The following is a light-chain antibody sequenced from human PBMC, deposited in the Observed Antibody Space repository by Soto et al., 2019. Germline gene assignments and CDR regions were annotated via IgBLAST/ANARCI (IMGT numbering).Light chain of an antibody. J-gene: IGLJ3*02. CDR3: AVWDDSLDGWV. Sequence: QSALTQPPSASGTPGQRVTISCSGSSSNIGSHVVYWYQQLAGTTPKLLMYNNNHRLSGVPVRFSGSKSGTSASLAISGLQSEDEADYYCAVWDDSLDGWVFGGGTKLTVL. CDR2: NNN. V-gene: IGLV1-44*01. CDR1: SSNIGSHV.